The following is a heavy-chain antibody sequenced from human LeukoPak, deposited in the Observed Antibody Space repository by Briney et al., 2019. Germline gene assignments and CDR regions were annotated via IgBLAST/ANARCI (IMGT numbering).Heavy chain of an antibody. J-gene: IGHJ4*02. D-gene: IGHD6-13*01. CDR2: TFYRSKWYN. CDR3: AREAAAGWVDY. V-gene: IGHV6-1*01. Sequence: SQILSLTCAISGDSVSSNSGVWTWIRQSPSRGFEWLGRTFYRSKWYNHYAVSVKSRITINPDTSKNQFSLQLNSVTPEDTAVYYCAREAAAGWVDYWGQGTLVTVSS. CDR1: GDSVSSNSGV.